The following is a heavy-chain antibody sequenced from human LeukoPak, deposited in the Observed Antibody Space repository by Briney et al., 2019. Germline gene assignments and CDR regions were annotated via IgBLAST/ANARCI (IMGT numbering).Heavy chain of an antibody. CDR3: ARDFSLYPWDLLPSY. CDR1: GFTFSNYA. Sequence: PGGSLRLSCAASGFTFSNYAMSWVRQAPGKGLEWVSAISGSGSNTYYADSVKGRFTISRDNSKNTLYLQMSSLRAEDTAVYYCARDFSLYPWDLLPSYWGQGTLATVSS. J-gene: IGHJ4*02. D-gene: IGHD1-26*01. V-gene: IGHV3-23*01. CDR2: ISGSGSNT.